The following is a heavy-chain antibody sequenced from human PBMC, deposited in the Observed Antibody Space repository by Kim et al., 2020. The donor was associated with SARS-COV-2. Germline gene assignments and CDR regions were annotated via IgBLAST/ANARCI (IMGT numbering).Heavy chain of an antibody. Sequence: GGSLRLSCAASGFTFSNAWMSWVRQAPGKGLEWVCRIKSKTDGGTTDYAAPVKGRFTISRDDSKNTLYLQMNSLKTEDTAVYYCTTLVGATIHYFDYWGQRTLVTVSS. CDR2: IKSKTDGGTT. CDR3: TTLVGATIHYFDY. V-gene: IGHV3-15*01. CDR1: GFTFSNAW. D-gene: IGHD1-26*01. J-gene: IGHJ4*02.